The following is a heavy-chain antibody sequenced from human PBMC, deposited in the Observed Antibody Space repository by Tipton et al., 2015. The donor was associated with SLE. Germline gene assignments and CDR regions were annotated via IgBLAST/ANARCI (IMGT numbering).Heavy chain of an antibody. J-gene: IGHJ4*02. V-gene: IGHV4-59*12. D-gene: IGHD6-6*01. Sequence: TLSLTCTVSGGSISSYYWSWIRQPPGKGLEWIGYIYYSGSTYYNPSLKSRVTISVDTSKNQFSLKLSSVTAADTAVYYCARARGLYSSSSYGDSWGQGTLVTVSS. CDR1: GGSISSYY. CDR2: IYYSGST. CDR3: ARARGLYSSSSYGDS.